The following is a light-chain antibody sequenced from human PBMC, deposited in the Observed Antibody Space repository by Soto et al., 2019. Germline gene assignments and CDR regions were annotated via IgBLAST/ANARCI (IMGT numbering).Light chain of an antibody. CDR1: QSVGSY. CDR2: DTS. V-gene: IGKV3-11*01. CDR3: QQRSDWPPT. J-gene: IGKJ1*01. Sequence: EIVLTQSPATLSLSPGERATLSCRASQSVGSYLAWFQQTPGQAPRLLIYDTSNRATGIPARFSGSGSGTDFTLPISSLETEDFPVYYCQQRSDWPPTFGQGTKV.